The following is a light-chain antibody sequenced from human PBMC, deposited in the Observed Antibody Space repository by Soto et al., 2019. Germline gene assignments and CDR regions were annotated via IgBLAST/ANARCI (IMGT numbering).Light chain of an antibody. Sequence: QSVLTQPASVSGSPGQSITISCTGTSSDIGTYNYVSWYQQHPGKAPKLMIFEVSNRPSGVSYRFSGSKSDNTASLTISGLQAEDEADYYCCSYTRSNTYVFGTGTKVTV. CDR1: SSDIGTYNY. J-gene: IGLJ1*01. V-gene: IGLV2-14*01. CDR2: EVS. CDR3: CSYTRSNTYV.